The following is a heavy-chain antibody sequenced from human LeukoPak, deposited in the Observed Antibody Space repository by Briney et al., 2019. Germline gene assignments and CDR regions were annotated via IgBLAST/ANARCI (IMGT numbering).Heavy chain of an antibody. J-gene: IGHJ3*02. CDR3: ARPKYYYDSSGWGAFDI. CDR1: GGSISSSSYY. Sequence: SETLSLTCTVSGGSISSSSYYWGWIRQPPGKGLEWIGSIYYSGSTYYNPSLKSRVTISVDTSKNQFSLKLSSVTAADTAVYYCARPKYYYDSSGWGAFDIWGQGTMVTVSS. CDR2: IYYSGST. V-gene: IGHV4-39*01. D-gene: IGHD3-22*01.